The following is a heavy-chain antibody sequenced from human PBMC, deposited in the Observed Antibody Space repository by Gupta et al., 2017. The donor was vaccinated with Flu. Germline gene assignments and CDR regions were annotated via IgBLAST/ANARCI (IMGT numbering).Heavy chain of an antibody. D-gene: IGHD5-18*01. Sequence: QVQLQESRPGLVNPSQTLSLTCSVSGHSISSSYWTWLRQPPGGGREWIGYIYYSGSTNDNPTLNSRVTISIDTSKNQFSLKLSTVAAADTAVYYGARDGGDAGMAHWGQGTLVTVSS. CDR1: GHSISSSY. J-gene: IGHJ4*02. CDR2: IYYSGST. CDR3: ARDGGDAGMAH. V-gene: IGHV4-59*01.